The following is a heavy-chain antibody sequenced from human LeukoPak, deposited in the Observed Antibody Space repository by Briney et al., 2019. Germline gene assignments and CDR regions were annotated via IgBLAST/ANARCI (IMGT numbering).Heavy chain of an antibody. J-gene: IGHJ3*02. CDR1: GGSISRSTYS. CDR2: IYYSGTT. Sequence: SETLSLTCTVSGGSISRSTYSWAWIRQPPGKGLEWIGNIYYSGTTYYNPSLKSRVTVSVDTSRNQFSLKLSSVTAADTAVYYCARGGLENGYHSNDGFDIWGQGTMVTVSS. CDR3: ARGGLENGYHSNDGFDI. D-gene: IGHD3-22*01. V-gene: IGHV4-39*07.